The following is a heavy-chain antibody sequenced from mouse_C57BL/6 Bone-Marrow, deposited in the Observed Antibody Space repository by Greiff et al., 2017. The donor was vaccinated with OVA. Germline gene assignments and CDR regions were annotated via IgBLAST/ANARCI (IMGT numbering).Heavy chain of an antibody. CDR3: ASVVTIRFAY. D-gene: IGHD2-5*01. J-gene: IGHJ3*01. Sequence: QVQLQQSGPGLVQPSQSLSITCTVSGFSLTSYGVHWVRQSPGKGLEWLGVIWSGGSTDYNAAFISRLSISKDNSKSQVFFKMNSLQADDTAIYYCASVVTIRFAYWGQGTLVTVSA. CDR1: GFSLTSYG. CDR2: IWSGGST. V-gene: IGHV2-2*01.